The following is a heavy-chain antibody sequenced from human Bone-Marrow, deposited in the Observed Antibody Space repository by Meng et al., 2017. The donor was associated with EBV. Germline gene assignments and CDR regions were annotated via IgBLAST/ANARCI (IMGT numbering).Heavy chain of an antibody. CDR1: GYTFSSFT. V-gene: IGHV1-18*01. J-gene: IGHJ4*02. CDR3: VRFSNYVLDH. CDR2: VHGYSANT. D-gene: IGHD3-10*01. Sequence: QLRMVRAAVEGPKPGAAVRVSCKTSGYTFSSFTLNWVRPVPGQGFEWVGWVHGYSANTHYAQKFHGRVNMSTDTSTDTSYMELKNLRPDDTAIYYCVRFSNYVLDHWGQGTLVTVSS.